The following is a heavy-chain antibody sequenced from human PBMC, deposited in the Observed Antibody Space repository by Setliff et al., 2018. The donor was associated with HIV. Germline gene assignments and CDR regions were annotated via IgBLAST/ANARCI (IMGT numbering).Heavy chain of an antibody. CDR1: GFTFSSYG. Sequence: GGSLRLSCAASGFTFSSYGMHWVRQAPGKGLEWVAVIWYDGSNKYYADSVKGRFTISRDNSKNTLYLQINSLRAEDTAVYYCAKDARWNYVGFDYWGQGTLVTVSS. CDR3: AKDARWNYVGFDY. CDR2: IWYDGSNK. D-gene: IGHD1-7*01. J-gene: IGHJ4*02. V-gene: IGHV3-33*06.